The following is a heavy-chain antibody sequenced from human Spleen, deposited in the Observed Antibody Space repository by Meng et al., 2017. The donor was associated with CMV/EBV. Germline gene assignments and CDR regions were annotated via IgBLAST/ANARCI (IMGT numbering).Heavy chain of an antibody. CDR2: INPNSGGT. CDR3: ARGGEVVPAAIRNY. J-gene: IGHJ4*02. Sequence: KASGYTFTGYYMHWVRQAPGQGLEWMGWINPNSGGTNYAQKFQGRVTMTRDTSISTAYMELSRLRPDDTAVYYCARGGEVVPAAIRNYWGQGTLVTVSS. D-gene: IGHD2-2*01. V-gene: IGHV1-2*02. CDR1: GYTFTGYY.